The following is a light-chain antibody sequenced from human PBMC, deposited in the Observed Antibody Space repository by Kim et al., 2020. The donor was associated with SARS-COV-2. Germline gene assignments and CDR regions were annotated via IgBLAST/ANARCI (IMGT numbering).Light chain of an antibody. J-gene: IGLJ2*01. CDR1: NDINVGRYN. CDR2: YYSDSDK. V-gene: IGLV5-37*01. CDR3: MFWPSSSLAV. Sequence: QPVLIQPPASSASLGGSARLTCTLPNDINVGRYNIYWYQQKPGSPPRYLLYYYSDSDKGQGSGVPSRFSGSKDASANSGILVISGLQSDDEADYHCMFWPSSSLAVFGGGTQLTVL.